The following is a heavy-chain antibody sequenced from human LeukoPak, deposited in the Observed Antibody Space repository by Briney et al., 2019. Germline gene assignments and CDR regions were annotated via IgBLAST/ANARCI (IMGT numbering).Heavy chain of an antibody. CDR1: GYNFTSYY. D-gene: IGHD1-26*01. J-gene: IGHJ5*01. CDR2: INPSGSST. V-gene: IGHV1-46*01. Sequence: ASVKVSCKASGYNFTSYYIHWVRQAPGQGLEWMGIINPSGSSTSYAQKFQVRVTMTRDMSPSTVYMELSSLRSEDTAVYYCARQGRVGNNYFDSWGQGILVTVSS. CDR3: ARQGRVGNNYFDS.